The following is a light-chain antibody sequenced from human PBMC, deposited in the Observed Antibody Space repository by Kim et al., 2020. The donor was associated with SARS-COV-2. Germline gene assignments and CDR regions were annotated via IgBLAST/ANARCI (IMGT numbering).Light chain of an antibody. Sequence: ELTQPPSASGTPGQRVTISCSGSKSNIASNYVYWYQHLPGTAPKLLIYRNDQRPSGVSGRFSGSKSGTSASLAISGLRSEDEADYYCGTWDDILRTFVFGTGTKVTVL. CDR2: RND. CDR1: KSNIASNY. V-gene: IGLV1-47*01. CDR3: GTWDDILRTFV. J-gene: IGLJ1*01.